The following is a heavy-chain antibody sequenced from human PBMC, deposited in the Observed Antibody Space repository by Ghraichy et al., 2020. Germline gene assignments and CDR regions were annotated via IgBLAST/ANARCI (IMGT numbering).Heavy chain of an antibody. J-gene: IGHJ3*02. Sequence: GGSLRLSCAASGFTFSSYAMHWVRQAPGKGLEWVAVISNDGSNKYYADSVKGRFTISRDNSKNTLYLQMNSLRAEDTAVYYCARSYYDVLTGYYDAIDIWGQGTMVTVSS. CDR2: ISNDGSNK. CDR3: ARSYYDVLTGYYDAIDI. D-gene: IGHD3-9*01. CDR1: GFTFSSYA. V-gene: IGHV3-30*04.